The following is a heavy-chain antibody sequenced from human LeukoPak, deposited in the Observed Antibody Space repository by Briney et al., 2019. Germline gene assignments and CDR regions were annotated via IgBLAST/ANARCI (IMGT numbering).Heavy chain of an antibody. Sequence: GGSLRLSCVASGLPIADFAMHWVRQAPGKGLEWVSLISGDGVSTSYADSVKGRFSISRDNSKNSLSLEMNSLRTEDTAMYYCARESGKFDYWGQGTLVAVSS. CDR1: GLPIADFA. CDR3: ARESGKFDY. CDR2: ISGDGVST. V-gene: IGHV3-43*02. J-gene: IGHJ4*02.